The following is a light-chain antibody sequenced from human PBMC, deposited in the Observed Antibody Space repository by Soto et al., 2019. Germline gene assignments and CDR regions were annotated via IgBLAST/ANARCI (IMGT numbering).Light chain of an antibody. CDR2: DVS. CDR1: SSDVGGYNY. V-gene: IGLV2-14*01. CDR3: SSYRSSSTPV. J-gene: IGLJ1*01. Sequence: QSALTQPASVSGSPGQSITISCTGTSSDVGGYNYVSWYQQHPGKAPKLMIYDVSHRPSGVSNRFSGSKSGNKASLTISGLQAEDEADYYCSSYRSSSTPVCGIGTKVTVL.